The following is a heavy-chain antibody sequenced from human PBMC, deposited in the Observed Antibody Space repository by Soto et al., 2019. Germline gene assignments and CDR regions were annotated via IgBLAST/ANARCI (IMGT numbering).Heavy chain of an antibody. D-gene: IGHD1-1*01. CDR3: ARGRYGDY. CDR2: ISAHNGNT. CDR1: GYGFTTYG. V-gene: IGHV1-18*01. Sequence: QVNLVQSGAEVKKPGASVKVSGKVSGYGFTTYGITWVRQAPGQGLEWMAWISAHNGNTNYAQKLQGRVTVTRDTSTSTAYMELRSLRSDDTAVYYCARGRYGDYWGQGALVTVSS. J-gene: IGHJ4*02.